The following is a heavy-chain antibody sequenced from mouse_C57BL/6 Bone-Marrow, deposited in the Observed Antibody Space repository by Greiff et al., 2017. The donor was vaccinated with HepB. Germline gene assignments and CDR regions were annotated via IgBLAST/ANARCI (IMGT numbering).Heavy chain of an antibody. V-gene: IGHV1-61*01. CDR2: IYPSDSET. Sequence: QVQLQQPGAELVRPGSSVKLSCKASGYTFTSYWMDWVKQRPGQGLEWIGNIYPSDSETHYNQKFKDKATLTVDKSSSTAYMQLSSLTSEDSAVYYCARAGTRGDYFDYWGQGTTLTVSS. CDR3: ARAGTRGDYFDY. J-gene: IGHJ2*01. CDR1: GYTFTSYW. D-gene: IGHD4-1*01.